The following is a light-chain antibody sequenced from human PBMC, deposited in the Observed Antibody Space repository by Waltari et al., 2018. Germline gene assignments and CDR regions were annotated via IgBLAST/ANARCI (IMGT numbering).Light chain of an antibody. CDR1: QSLVDRAAGNTY. CDR2: MVS. V-gene: IGKV2-40*01. CDR3: MQRMEFPLT. Sequence: VVLTQTPLALPVTLGEPASISCTSSQSLVDRAAGNTYLDWFLQKPWQSPQRLIFMVSHRASGVPDRFSGSGSGSDFTLQISRVEADDVGIYYCMQRMEFPLTFGGGTKVEIK. J-gene: IGKJ4*01.